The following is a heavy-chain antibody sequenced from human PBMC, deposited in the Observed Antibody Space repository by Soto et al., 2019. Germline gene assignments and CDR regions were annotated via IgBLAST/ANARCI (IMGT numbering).Heavy chain of an antibody. Sequence: EVQLVESGGGLVQPGRSLRLSGAASGFTFDDYAMHWVRQPPGKGMEWVSSITRHRASIVYADSVKGRITISRDNAKNALYLRRNTLRAEDTSIYYCAKDIETIAATGTSSFWFGPWCQGTLVTFAS. D-gene: IGHD6-13*01. CDR3: AKDIETIAATGTSSFWFGP. CDR1: GFTFDDYA. J-gene: IGHJ5*02. CDR2: ITRHRASI. V-gene: IGHV3-9*01.